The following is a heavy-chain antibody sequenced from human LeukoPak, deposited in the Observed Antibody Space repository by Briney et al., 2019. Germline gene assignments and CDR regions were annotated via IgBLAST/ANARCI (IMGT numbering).Heavy chain of an antibody. V-gene: IGHV3-53*01. D-gene: IGHD6-6*01. CDR2: IYSGGST. CDR3: ARGGIAAPHDY. Sequence: GGSLRLSCAASGFTLSSNYMSWVRQAPGKGLEWVSVIYSGGSTYYADSVKGRFTISRDNSKNTRYLQMNSLRAEETAVYYCARGGIAAPHDYWGQGTLVTVSS. J-gene: IGHJ4*02. CDR1: GFTLSSNY.